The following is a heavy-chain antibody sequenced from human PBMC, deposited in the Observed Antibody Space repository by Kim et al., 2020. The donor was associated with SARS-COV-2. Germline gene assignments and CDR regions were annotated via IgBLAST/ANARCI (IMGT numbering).Heavy chain of an antibody. J-gene: IGHJ4*02. CDR3: AKAGGSGSYSFDY. Sequence: YADSVKGRLTISRDNSKNTLDLQMNSLRAEDTAVYYCAKAGGSGSYSFDYWGQGTLVTVSS. V-gene: IGHV3-23*03. D-gene: IGHD3-10*01.